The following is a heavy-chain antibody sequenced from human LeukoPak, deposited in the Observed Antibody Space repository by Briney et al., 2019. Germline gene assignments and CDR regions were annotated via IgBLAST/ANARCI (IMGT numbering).Heavy chain of an antibody. V-gene: IGHV4-59*01. D-gene: IGHD1-26*01. J-gene: IGHJ4*02. CDR2: IYYSGST. CDR1: GGSISSYY. Sequence: SETLSLNCTVSGGSISSYYWSWLRQPPGKGLEGIGYIYYSGSTNYNPSLKSRVTISVDTSKNQFSLKLSSVTAADTAVYYCASLVGATYRFDYWGQGTLVTVSS. CDR3: ASLVGATYRFDY.